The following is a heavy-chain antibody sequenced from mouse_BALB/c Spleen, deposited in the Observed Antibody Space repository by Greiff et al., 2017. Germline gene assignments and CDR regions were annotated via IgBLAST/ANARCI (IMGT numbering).Heavy chain of an antibody. Sequence: VQLVESGAELVRPGVSVKISCKGSGYTFTDYAMHWVKQSHAKSLEWIGVISTYYGDASYNQKFKGKATMTVDKSSSTAYMELTRLTSEDSAIYYCAIPSTVMTTGTWFAYWGQGTLVTVSA. CDR3: AIPSTVMTTGTWFAY. CDR1: GYTFTDYA. CDR2: ISTYYGDA. V-gene: IGHV1S137*01. J-gene: IGHJ3*01. D-gene: IGHD2-4*01.